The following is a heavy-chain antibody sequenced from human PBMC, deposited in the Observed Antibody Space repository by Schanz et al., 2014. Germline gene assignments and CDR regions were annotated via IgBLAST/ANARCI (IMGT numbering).Heavy chain of an antibody. CDR3: AKIERNED. CDR2: IGTSGGT. J-gene: IGHJ4*02. V-gene: IGHV3-23*04. Sequence: VQLVESGGGLVKPGGSLRLSCAASGLIFSNYVMSWVRQAPGKGLEWVSTIGTSGGTNYAESVKGRFTISRDNSKNTLYLQMNSLRAEDTAVYFCAKIERNEDWGQGTLXTVSS. CDR1: GLIFSNYV. D-gene: IGHD1-1*01.